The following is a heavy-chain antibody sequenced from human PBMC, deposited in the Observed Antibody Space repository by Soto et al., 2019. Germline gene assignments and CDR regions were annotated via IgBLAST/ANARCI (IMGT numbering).Heavy chain of an antibody. CDR3: ARDETPSGDYYDSSGPSY. CDR2: IWYDGSNK. V-gene: IGHV3-33*01. CDR1: GFTFSSYG. J-gene: IGHJ4*02. D-gene: IGHD3-22*01. Sequence: GGSLRLSCAASGFTFSSYGMHWVRQAPGKGLEWVAVIWYDGSNKYYADSVKGRFTISRDNSKNTLYLQMNSLRAEDTAVYYCARDETPSGDYYDSSGPSYWGQGTLVTVSS.